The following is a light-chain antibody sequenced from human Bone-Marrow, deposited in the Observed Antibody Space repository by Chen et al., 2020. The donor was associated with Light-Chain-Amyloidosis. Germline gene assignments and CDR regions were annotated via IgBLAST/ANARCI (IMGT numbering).Light chain of an antibody. V-gene: IGLV1-44*01. CDR1: SSNIGTKN. Sequence: QSVLTQPHSASGTPGQRVTISCSGSSSNIGTKNVNWYRQLPGTAPKLLIYTDNQRPSGLPDRFSGSKSGTSASLAISGLHSEDEADYYCAAWDGSLDGWVFGGGTKLTVL. J-gene: IGLJ3*02. CDR2: TDN. CDR3: AAWDGSLDGWV.